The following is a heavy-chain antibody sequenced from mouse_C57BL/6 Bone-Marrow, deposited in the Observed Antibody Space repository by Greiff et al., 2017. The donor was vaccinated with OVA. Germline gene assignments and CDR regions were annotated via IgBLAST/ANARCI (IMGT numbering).Heavy chain of an antibody. CDR1: GYSITSGYY. Sequence: EVKLMESGPGLAKPSQSLSLTCSVTGYSITSGYYWNWIRQFPGNKLEWMGYISYDGSNNYNPSPKNRISITRDTSKYQFFLKLNSGTTEDTATYYCAREDWLFAYWGQGTLVTVSA. CDR2: ISYDGSN. D-gene: IGHD4-1*01. V-gene: IGHV3-6*01. J-gene: IGHJ3*01. CDR3: AREDWLFAY.